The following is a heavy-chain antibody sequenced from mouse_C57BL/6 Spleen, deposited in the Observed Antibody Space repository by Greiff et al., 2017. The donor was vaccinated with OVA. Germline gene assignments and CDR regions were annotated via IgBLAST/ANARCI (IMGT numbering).Heavy chain of an antibody. D-gene: IGHD2-1*01. CDR1: GYTFTSYW. CDR3: ARGIYYGNYNYAIDY. V-gene: IGHV1-59*01. J-gene: IGHJ4*01. Sequence: QVQLQQPGAELVRPGTSVTLSCKASGYTFTSYWMHWVKQRPGQGLEWIGVIDPSDSYTNYNQKFKGKATLTVDTYSSTAYMQRSSLTSEDSAVYYCARGIYYGNYNYAIDYWGQGTSFTVSS. CDR2: IDPSDSYT.